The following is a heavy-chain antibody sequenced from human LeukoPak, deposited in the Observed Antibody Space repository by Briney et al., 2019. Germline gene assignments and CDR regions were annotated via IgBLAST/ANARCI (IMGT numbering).Heavy chain of an antibody. CDR3: ARASYYYDSSGYYYPPPFDY. Sequence: GGSLRLSCAASGFTVSSNYMSWVRQAPGKGLEWVSVIYSGGSTYYADSVKGRFTISRDNSKNTLYLQMNSLRAEDTAVYYCARASYYYDSSGYYYPPPFDYWGQGTLVTVSS. D-gene: IGHD3-22*01. CDR1: GFTVSSNY. CDR2: IYSGGST. J-gene: IGHJ4*02. V-gene: IGHV3-53*01.